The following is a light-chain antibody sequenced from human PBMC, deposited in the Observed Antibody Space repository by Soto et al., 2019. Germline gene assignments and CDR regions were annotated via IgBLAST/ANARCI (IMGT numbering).Light chain of an antibody. CDR2: DAS. J-gene: IGKJ2*01. V-gene: IGKV3-11*01. Sequence: EIVLTQSPATLSLSPGARATLSCRASQSVSINLAWYQQKPGQAPRLLIYDASNRATGIPARFSGSGSGTDFTLTISILEPDDFAVYYCHQYNNWPYTFGQGTKVDIK. CDR3: HQYNNWPYT. CDR1: QSVSIN.